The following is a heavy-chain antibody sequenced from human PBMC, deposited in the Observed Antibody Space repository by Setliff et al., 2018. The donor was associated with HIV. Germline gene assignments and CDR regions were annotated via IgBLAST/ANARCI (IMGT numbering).Heavy chain of an antibody. Sequence: GGSLRLSCVVSGFTFSTFWMSWVRQAPGKGLEWVSYISSSGSTIYYADSVKGRFTISRDSSKNTLYLQMNSLRPDDTAVYYCARGASGEYCFDYWGQGTPVTVSS. V-gene: IGHV3-48*01. CDR2: ISSSGSTI. CDR1: GFTFSTFW. CDR3: ARGASGEYCFDY. J-gene: IGHJ4*02. D-gene: IGHD3-10*01.